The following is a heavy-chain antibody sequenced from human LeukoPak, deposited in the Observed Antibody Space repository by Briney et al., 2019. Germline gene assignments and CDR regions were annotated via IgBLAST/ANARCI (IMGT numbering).Heavy chain of an antibody. V-gene: IGHV3-66*01. CDR2: IYSGGST. D-gene: IGHD3-9*01. Sequence: PGGSLRLSCAASGFTVSSNYMSWVRQAPGKGLEWVSIIYSGGSTYYADSVKGRFTIPRDNSKNTLYLQMNSLRAEDTAVYYCARVTGYYGLDYWGQGTLVTVSS. CDR3: ARVTGYYGLDY. CDR1: GFTVSSNY. J-gene: IGHJ4*02.